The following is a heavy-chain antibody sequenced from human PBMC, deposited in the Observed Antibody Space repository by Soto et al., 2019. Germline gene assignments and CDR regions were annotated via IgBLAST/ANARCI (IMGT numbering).Heavy chain of an antibody. CDR1: GGSISSSDFY. D-gene: IGHD3-22*01. J-gene: IGHJ5*02. CDR2: MYYSGTT. V-gene: IGHV4-39*01. CDR3: AVVDSTGNWFEP. Sequence: QLQLQESGPGLVKPSETLSLTCTVSGGSISSSDFYWGWLRQPPGKGLDFIGSMYYSGTTYYNPSHKNRITISIDPSKNQFSLKLISVTAADTPVYYCAVVDSTGNWFEPWGQGALVTVSS.